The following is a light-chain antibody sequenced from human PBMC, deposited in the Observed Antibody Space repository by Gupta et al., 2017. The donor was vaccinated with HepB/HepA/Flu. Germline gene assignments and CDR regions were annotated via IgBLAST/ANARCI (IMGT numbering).Light chain of an antibody. CDR2: KVS. V-gene: IGKV2-30*02. CDR1: QSLVHTDGYIY. J-gene: IGKJ1*01. CDR3: MQGTFWRT. Sequence: EVVMTQSPLSLPVTPGQSASISCKSSQSLVHTDGYIYLNWFHQRPGKSPRRLIYKVSNRDSGVPDRFSGSGSGTDFTLKISRVEAEDVGVYYCMQGTFWRTFGQGTKVEI.